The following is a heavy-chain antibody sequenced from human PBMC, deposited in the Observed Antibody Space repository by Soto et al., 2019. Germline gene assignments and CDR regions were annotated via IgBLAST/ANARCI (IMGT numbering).Heavy chain of an antibody. D-gene: IGHD1-1*01. J-gene: IGHJ4*02. V-gene: IGHV1-18*01. CDR1: GYAFTTYG. CDR3: ARGRYGDY. CDR2: ISAHNGNT. Sequence: QVHLVQSGAEVKKPGASVKVSCKGSGYAFTTYGITWVRQAPGQGLEWMGWISAHNGNTIYAQKLQGRVTVTRDTSTSTAYMELSSLRSDDAAVYYCARGRYGDYWGQGALVTVSS.